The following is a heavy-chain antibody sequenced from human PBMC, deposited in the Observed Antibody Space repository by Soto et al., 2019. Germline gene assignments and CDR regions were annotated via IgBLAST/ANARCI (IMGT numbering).Heavy chain of an antibody. D-gene: IGHD3-10*01. CDR3: ARDMDGSGSYYTSHYYYGMDV. CDR2: ISAYNGNT. V-gene: IGHV1-18*01. J-gene: IGHJ6*02. CDR1: GYTFTSYG. Sequence: PGESLKISCKGSGYTFTSYGISWVRQAPGQGLEWMGWISAYNGNTNYAQKLQGRVTMTTDTSTSTAYMELRSLRSDDTAVYYCARDMDGSGSYYTSHYYYGMDVWGQGTTVTVSS.